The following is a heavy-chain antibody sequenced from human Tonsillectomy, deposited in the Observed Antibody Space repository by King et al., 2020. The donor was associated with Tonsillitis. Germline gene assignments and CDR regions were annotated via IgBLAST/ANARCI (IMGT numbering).Heavy chain of an antibody. J-gene: IGHJ6*03. D-gene: IGHD3-22*01. CDR1: GFTFSHYW. V-gene: IGHV3-7*04. CDR2: IKQDGYEK. CDR3: ARNSSDPKFYYYYSMDV. Sequence: VQLVESGGGLVRPGGSLRLSCGASGFTFSHYWMSWVRQAPGKGLEWVANIKQDGYEKYDLVSLKGRFTISRDNAKNSLYLQMNSLRVEDTAVYYCARNSSDPKFYYYYSMDVWGKGTTVTVSS.